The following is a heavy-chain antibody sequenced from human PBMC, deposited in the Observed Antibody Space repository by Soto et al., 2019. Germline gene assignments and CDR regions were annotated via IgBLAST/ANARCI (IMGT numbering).Heavy chain of an antibody. J-gene: IGHJ3*01. CDR2: IYYSGST. V-gene: IGHV4-30-4*02. D-gene: IGHD6-13*01. CDR1: GGSISSGDYY. Sequence: SETLSLTCTVSGGSISSGDYYWSWIRQPPGKGLEWIGYIYYSGSTYYNPSLKSRVTISVDTSKNQFSLKLSSVTAADTAVYYCARVRRYSSRPDAFDVWGQGTMVIVSS. CDR3: ARVRRYSSRPDAFDV.